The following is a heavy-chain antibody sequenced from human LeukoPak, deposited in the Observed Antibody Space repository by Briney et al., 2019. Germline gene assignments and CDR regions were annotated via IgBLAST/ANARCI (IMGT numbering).Heavy chain of an antibody. CDR1: GFTFSGYS. D-gene: IGHD5-18*01. CDR3: ARDDTVTAFF. CDR2: ISSSSSYI. Sequence: GGSLRLSCAASGFTFSGYSMNWVRQAPGKGLEWVSSISSSSSYIYYADSVKGRFTISRDNAKNSLYLQMNSLRAEDTAVYYCARDDTVTAFFWGQGTLVTVSS. J-gene: IGHJ4*02. V-gene: IGHV3-21*01.